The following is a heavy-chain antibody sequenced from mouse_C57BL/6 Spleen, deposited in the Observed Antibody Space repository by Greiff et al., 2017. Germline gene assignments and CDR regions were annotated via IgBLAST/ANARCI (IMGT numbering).Heavy chain of an antibody. D-gene: IGHD4-1*01. CDR3: VPLGNWYFDV. V-gene: IGHV1-50*01. Sequence: QVQLQQSGAELVKPGASVKLSCKASGYTFTSYWMQWVKQRPGQGLEWIGEIDPSDSYTNYNQKFKGKATLTVDTSSSTAYMQLSSLTSEDSAVYYCVPLGNWYFDVWGTGTTVTVSS. J-gene: IGHJ1*03. CDR2: IDPSDSYT. CDR1: GYTFTSYW.